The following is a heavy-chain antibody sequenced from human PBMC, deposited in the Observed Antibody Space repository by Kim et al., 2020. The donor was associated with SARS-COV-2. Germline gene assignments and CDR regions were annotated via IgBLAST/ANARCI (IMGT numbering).Heavy chain of an antibody. CDR3: ARQQGEGSGNYFDY. CDR2: IYYTGSA. V-gene: IGHV4-59*13. J-gene: IGHJ4*02. Sequence: SETLSLTCTVSGGSISSYYWSWIRQPPGKGLEWIGYIYYTGSANYNPSLKSRVTISVDTSKNQFSLKLSSVTAADTAVYFCARQQGEGSGNYFDYWGQGTLVTVTS. D-gene: IGHD2-15*01. CDR1: GGSISSYY.